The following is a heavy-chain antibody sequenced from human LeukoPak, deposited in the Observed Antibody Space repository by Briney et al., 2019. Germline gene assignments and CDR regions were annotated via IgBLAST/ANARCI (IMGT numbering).Heavy chain of an antibody. CDR2: MNPNSGNT. CDR1: GYTFTSYD. Sequence: APVKVSCKASGYTFTSYDINWVRQATGQGLEWMGWMNPNSGNTGYAQKFQGRVTMTRNTSISTAYMELSSLRSEDTAVYYCARVLSGSYGIDYWGQGTLVTVSS. D-gene: IGHD1-26*01. J-gene: IGHJ4*02. CDR3: ARVLSGSYGIDY. V-gene: IGHV1-8*02.